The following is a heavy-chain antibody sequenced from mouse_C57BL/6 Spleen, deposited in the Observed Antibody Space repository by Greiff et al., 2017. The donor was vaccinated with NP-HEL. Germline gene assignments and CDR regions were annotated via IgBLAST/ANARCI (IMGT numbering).Heavy chain of an antibody. J-gene: IGHJ2*01. CDR2: IYPGDGDT. V-gene: IGHV1-82*01. CDR3: ARSEANRGLLPLDY. CDR1: GYAFSSSW. Sequence: VKLVESGPELVKPGASVKISCKASGYAFSSSWMNWVKQRPGKGLEWIGRIYPGDGDTNYNGKFKGKATLTADKSSSTAYMQLSSLTSEDSAVYFCARSEANRGLLPLDYWGQGTTLTVSS. D-gene: IGHD2-3*01.